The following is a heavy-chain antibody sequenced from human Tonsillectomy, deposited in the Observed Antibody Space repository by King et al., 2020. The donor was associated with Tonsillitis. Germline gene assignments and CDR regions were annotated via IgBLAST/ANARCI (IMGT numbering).Heavy chain of an antibody. Sequence: VQLVESGGGVVQPGRSLRLSCAASGFTFSSYAMHWVRQAPGKGLEWVAIISYDGSNKFYADSVKGRFTISRDNSKNTLYLQMNSLRVEDTAVYYCARDQGGITIFGVAGGGFDYWGQGTLVTVSS. CDR1: GFTFSSYA. J-gene: IGHJ4*02. V-gene: IGHV3-30*04. CDR2: ISYDGSNK. D-gene: IGHD3-3*01. CDR3: ARDQGGITIFGVAGGGFDY.